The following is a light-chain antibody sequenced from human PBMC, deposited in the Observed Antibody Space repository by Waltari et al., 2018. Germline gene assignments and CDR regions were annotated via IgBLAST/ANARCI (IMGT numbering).Light chain of an antibody. Sequence: DIVMTQSPLSLPVTPGEPASISCRSSQSLLHSNGKNYLDWYLQKPGQSPQVLIYLGSNRASGVPDRFSGSGSGTDFTLEISRVEAEDVGVYCCMQALQTPRTFGQGTKVEIK. CDR1: QSLLHSNGKNY. J-gene: IGKJ1*01. CDR2: LGS. V-gene: IGKV2-28*01. CDR3: MQALQTPRT.